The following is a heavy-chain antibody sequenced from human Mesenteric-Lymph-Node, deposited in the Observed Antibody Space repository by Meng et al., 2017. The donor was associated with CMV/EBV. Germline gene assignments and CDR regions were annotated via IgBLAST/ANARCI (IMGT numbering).Heavy chain of an antibody. D-gene: IGHD6-19*01. V-gene: IGHV3-66*01. CDR1: GFTVSSNY. CDR2: IYSGGST. Sequence: GGSLRLSCAASGFTVSSNYMSWVRQAPGKGLEWVSVIYSGGSTYYADSVKGRFTISRDNSKNTLYLQMNSLRAEDTAVYYCATGKAVAGKSYYYYGMDVWGQGTTVTVSS. CDR3: ATGKAVAGKSYYYYGMDV. J-gene: IGHJ6*02.